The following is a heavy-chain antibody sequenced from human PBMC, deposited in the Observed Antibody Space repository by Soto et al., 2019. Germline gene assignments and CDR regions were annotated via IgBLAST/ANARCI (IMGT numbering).Heavy chain of an antibody. CDR1: GGTFSSYA. D-gene: IGHD6-6*01. V-gene: IGHV1-69*01. CDR2: IIPIFGTA. CDR3: ARSRRYSSSFGMDV. Sequence: QVQLVQSGAEVKKPGSSVKVSCKASGGTFSSYAISWVRQAPGQGLEWMGGIIPIFGTANYAQKFQGRVTITADDSKGTAYMDRSSLGSEYTAVYYCARSRRYSSSFGMDVWGQGTTVTVSS. J-gene: IGHJ6*02.